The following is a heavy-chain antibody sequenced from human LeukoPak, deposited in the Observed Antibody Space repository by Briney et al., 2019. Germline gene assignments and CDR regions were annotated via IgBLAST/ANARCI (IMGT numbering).Heavy chain of an antibody. J-gene: IGHJ4*02. Sequence: PSETLSLTCTVSGGSISSGGYYWSWIRQHPGKGLEWIGYIYYSGSTHYNPSLKSRVTISVDTSKNQFSLKLSSVTAADTAVYYCASLSRVGATLDYWGQGTLVTVSS. CDR1: GGSISSGGYY. D-gene: IGHD1-26*01. CDR3: ASLSRVGATLDY. V-gene: IGHV4-31*03. CDR2: IYYSGST.